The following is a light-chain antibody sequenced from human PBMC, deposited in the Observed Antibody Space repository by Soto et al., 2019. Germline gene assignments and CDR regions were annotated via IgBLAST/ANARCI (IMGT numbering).Light chain of an antibody. CDR2: GAS. CDR3: QQGYNTPRT. CDR1: QSISNY. V-gene: IGKV1-39*01. Sequence: DIQMTQSPSSLSASVGDRITITCRASQSISNYLNWYQQKPGTAPKLLIHGASSLQSGVPSRFSGNGSGTDFTLTINSLQPEDFATYYCQQGYNTPRTFGQGTKVELK. J-gene: IGKJ1*01.